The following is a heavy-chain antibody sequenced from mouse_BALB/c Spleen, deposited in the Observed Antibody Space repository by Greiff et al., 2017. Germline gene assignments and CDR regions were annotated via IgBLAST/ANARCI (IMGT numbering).Heavy chain of an antibody. CDR2: IYPGDGDT. CDR1: GYAFSSYW. Sequence: VQLQQSGAELVRPGSSVKISCKASGYAFSSYWMNWVKQRPGQGLEWIGQIYPGDGDTNYNGKFKGKATLTADKSSSTAYMQLSSLTSEDSAVYFCARGGAEAMDYWGQGTSVTVSS. CDR3: ARGGAEAMDY. V-gene: IGHV1-80*01. J-gene: IGHJ4*01.